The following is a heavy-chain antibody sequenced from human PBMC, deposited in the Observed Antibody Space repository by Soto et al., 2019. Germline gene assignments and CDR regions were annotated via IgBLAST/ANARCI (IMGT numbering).Heavy chain of an antibody. Sequence: QVQLVESGGGVVQPGRSLRLSCAASGFTFSSYGMHWVRQAPGKGLEWVAVISYDGGNKYYADSVKGRFTISRDNSKNTLYLQMNSLRAEDTAVYYFAKGSGYCSSSSCSREFHYYYGMDVWGQGTTVTVSS. D-gene: IGHD2-2*01. CDR3: AKGSGYCSSSSCSREFHYYYGMDV. CDR2: ISYDGGNK. J-gene: IGHJ6*02. V-gene: IGHV3-30*18. CDR1: GFTFSSYG.